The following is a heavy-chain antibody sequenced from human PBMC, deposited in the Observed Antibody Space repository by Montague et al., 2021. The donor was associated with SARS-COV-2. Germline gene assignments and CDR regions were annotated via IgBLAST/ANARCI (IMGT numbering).Heavy chain of an antibody. V-gene: IGHV3-11*01. D-gene: IGHD5-12*01. CDR3: ARDQGGYGTFDI. CDR2: ISGSGSKT. Sequence: SLRPSCAASGFIFSDYYMTWIRQAPGKGLEWVSHISGSGSKTYYAESVKGRFTISRDTANNSVYLQMKFLGAEDTAVYYCARDQGGYGTFDIWGQGTMVTVSS. J-gene: IGHJ3*02. CDR1: GFIFSDYY.